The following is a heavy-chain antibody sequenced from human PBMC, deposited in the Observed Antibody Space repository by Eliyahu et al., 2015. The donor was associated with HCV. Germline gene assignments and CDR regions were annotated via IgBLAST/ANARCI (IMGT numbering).Heavy chain of an antibody. CDR1: GFLFHRYW. D-gene: IGHD2-2*03. CDR2: INDDGSAK. J-gene: IGHJ4*02. V-gene: IGHV3-7*01. CDR3: ATLNWIDPSDQ. Sequence: EVQLVESGGGLVQPGGSLRLSCAASGFLFHRYWMSWVRRAPGKGLEWVASINDDGSAKYYLDSVKGRFTISRDNAKTAVYLQMSSLRAEDTALYYCATLNWIDPSDQWGQGTLVTVSS.